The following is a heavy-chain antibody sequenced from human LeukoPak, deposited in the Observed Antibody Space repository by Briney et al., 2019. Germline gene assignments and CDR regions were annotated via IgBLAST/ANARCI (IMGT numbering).Heavy chain of an antibody. CDR3: ARGPITTRSHFDY. J-gene: IGHJ4*02. V-gene: IGHV1-69*13. CDR2: IIPIFATA. Sequence: SVKVSCKASGGTFNSYAISWVRQAPGQGLEWMGGIIPIFATANYAQKFQGRVTITADESTSTAYMELSSLRSEDTAVYYCARGPITTRSHFDYWGQGTLVTVSS. D-gene: IGHD3-22*01. CDR1: GGTFNSYA.